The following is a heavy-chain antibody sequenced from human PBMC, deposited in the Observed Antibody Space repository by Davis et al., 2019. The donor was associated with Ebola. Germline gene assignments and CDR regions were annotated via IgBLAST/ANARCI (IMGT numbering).Heavy chain of an antibody. Sequence: ALVKVSCKASGYSVTSYGISWVRQAPGQGLEWMGWISGFNGNTDYAQKVQGRVTMTTDTSTSTTYMELRSLRSDDTAVYYCARGTNYYDGRVPYGMDVWGQGTTVIVSS. CDR2: ISGFNGNT. CDR3: ARGTNYYDGRVPYGMDV. CDR1: GYSVTSYG. J-gene: IGHJ6*02. V-gene: IGHV1-18*01. D-gene: IGHD3-16*01.